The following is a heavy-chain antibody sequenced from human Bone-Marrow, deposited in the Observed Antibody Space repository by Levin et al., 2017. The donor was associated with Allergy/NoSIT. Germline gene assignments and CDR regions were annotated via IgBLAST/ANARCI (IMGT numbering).Heavy chain of an antibody. CDR1: GFTFGDYA. V-gene: IGHV3-49*04. D-gene: IGHD6-25*01. CDR3: TSSGAPHGGYYYGMDV. CDR2: IRSKAYGGTT. J-gene: IGHJ6*02. Sequence: GGSLRLSCTASGFTFGDYAMSWVRQAPGKGLEWVGFIRSKAYGGTTEYAASVKGRFTISRDDSKSIAYLQMNSLKTEDTAVYYCTSSGAPHGGYYYGMDVWGQGTTVTVSS.